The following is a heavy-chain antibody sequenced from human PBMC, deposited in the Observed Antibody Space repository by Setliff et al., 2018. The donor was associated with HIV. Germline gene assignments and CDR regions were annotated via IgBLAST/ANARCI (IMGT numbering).Heavy chain of an antibody. J-gene: IGHJ4*02. CDR1: GFTFSSYA. Sequence: GGSLRLSCAASGFTFSSYAMQWVRQAPGKGLEWVAVISSDGSNEYYADSVKGRFTISRDNSKNTLYVQMNSLSAEDTAVYYCAKSRSVVVPAATDYWGQGILVTVSS. CDR3: AKSRSVVVPAATDY. V-gene: IGHV3-30*04. CDR2: ISSDGSNE. D-gene: IGHD2-2*01.